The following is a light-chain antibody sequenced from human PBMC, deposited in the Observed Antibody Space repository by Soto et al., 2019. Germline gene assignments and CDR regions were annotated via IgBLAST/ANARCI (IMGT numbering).Light chain of an antibody. Sequence: MVLTQSQGTLSLSPGERATLSCLASQRFSSSYLAWYQQKPGQAPRLLIYGASSRATAIPDRFSGSGSGTAFTITIIRLEPEDLAVYYCQQYGSSPPYTFGQGTKLELK. CDR3: QQYGSSPPYT. V-gene: IGKV3-20*01. CDR1: QRFSSSY. J-gene: IGKJ2*01. CDR2: GAS.